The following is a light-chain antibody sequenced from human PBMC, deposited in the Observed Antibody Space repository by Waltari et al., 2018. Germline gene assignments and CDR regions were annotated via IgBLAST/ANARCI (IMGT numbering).Light chain of an antibody. CDR1: QLISRW. CDR3: QHYNNYRYT. J-gene: IGKJ2*01. Sequence: DIQMTQSPSTLAAAVGDRVTITCRASQLISRWLAWYQQKPGKAPKLLISEASTLKSGVPSRFSGSGSGTEFILTITSLQRDDFATYFCQHYNNYRYTFGQGTKLEI. V-gene: IGKV1-5*03. CDR2: EAS.